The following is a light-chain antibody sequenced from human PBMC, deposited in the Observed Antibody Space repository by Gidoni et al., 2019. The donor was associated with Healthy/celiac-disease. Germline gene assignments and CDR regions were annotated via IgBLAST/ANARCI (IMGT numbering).Light chain of an antibody. J-gene: IGKJ5*01. Sequence: ARVTITCRASQGISNYCAWYQQTPGKVPKLLIYAASTLQSGVSSRFSGSGSRTDFTLTISSLQPEDVATYYCQNYSSAPFTFGQGTRLEIK. CDR3: QNYSSAPFT. V-gene: IGKV1-27*01. CDR2: AAS. CDR1: QGISNY.